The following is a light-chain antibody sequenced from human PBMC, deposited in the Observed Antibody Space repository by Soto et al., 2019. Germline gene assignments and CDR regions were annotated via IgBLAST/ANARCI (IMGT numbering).Light chain of an antibody. CDR1: QTIGNY. Sequence: DIQITQAPSSLPASVGDRVSITCRASQTIGNYLNWYQQRPGKAPNLLISAASTLQSGVPSRFSGSGSGTDFTLTITSLQPEDFATYYCQQSYNTPRTFGQGTKVEI. V-gene: IGKV1-39*01. CDR3: QQSYNTPRT. CDR2: AAS. J-gene: IGKJ1*01.